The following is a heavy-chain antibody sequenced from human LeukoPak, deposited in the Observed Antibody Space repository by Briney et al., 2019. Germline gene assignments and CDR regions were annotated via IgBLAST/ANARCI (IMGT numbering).Heavy chain of an antibody. CDR2: ISYDGSNK. J-gene: IGHJ6*02. CDR1: GFTFSSYG. D-gene: IGHD2-15*01. Sequence: TGGSLRLSCAASGFTFSSYGMHWVRQAPGKGLEWVAVISYDGSNKYYADSVKGRFTISRDNSKNTLYLQMNSLRAEDTAVYYCARAHPSGYYYYGMDVWGQGTTVTVSS. V-gene: IGHV3-30*03. CDR3: ARAHPSGYYYYGMDV.